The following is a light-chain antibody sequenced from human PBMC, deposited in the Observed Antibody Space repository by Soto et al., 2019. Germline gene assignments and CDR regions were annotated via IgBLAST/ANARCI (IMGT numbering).Light chain of an antibody. CDR3: QQSHSTTPT. CDR2: AAS. V-gene: IGKV1-39*01. J-gene: IGKJ4*01. CDR1: QSISIY. Sequence: IDMTQCPSSLSASFGYRFTLTFRASQSISIYLNWYQQKPGKAPKLLMYAASTLQSGVPSRFSGSGSGTDFPLTISSLQHEDFATYFCQQSHSTTPTSGGGTKV.